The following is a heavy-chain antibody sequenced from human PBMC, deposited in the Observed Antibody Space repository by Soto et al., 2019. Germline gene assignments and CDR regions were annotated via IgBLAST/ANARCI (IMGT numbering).Heavy chain of an antibody. V-gene: IGHV2-5*02. Sequence: QITLKESGPTLVKPTQTLTLTCTFSGFSLSTSGVGVGWIRQPPGKALEWLALIYWDDDKRYSPSLKSRLTITKDTSKNQVVLTMTNMDPVDTATYYCALLLWYCSSTSCYIRWFDPWGQGTLVTVSS. D-gene: IGHD2-2*02. CDR2: IYWDDDK. J-gene: IGHJ5*02. CDR1: GFSLSTSGVG. CDR3: ALLLWYCSSTSCYIRWFDP.